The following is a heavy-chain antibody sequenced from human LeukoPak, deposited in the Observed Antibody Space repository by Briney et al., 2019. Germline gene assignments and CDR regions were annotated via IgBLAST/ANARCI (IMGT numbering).Heavy chain of an antibody. Sequence: GESLKISCKGSGYSFTSYWIGWVRQMPGKGLEWMGIIYPGDSDTRYSPSFQGQVTISADKSISTAYLQWSSLKASDTAMYYCARRAQIVLREYYFDYWGQGTLVTVSS. V-gene: IGHV5-51*01. CDR2: IYPGDSDT. CDR1: GYSFTSYW. D-gene: IGHD2-8*01. J-gene: IGHJ4*02. CDR3: ARRAQIVLREYYFDY.